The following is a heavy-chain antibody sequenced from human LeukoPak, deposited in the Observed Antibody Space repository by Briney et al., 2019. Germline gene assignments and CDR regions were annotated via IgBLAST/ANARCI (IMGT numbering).Heavy chain of an antibody. J-gene: IGHJ4*02. CDR3: ATDLASIAAAGNSDY. CDR2: FDPEDGET. D-gene: IGHD6-13*01. CDR1: GYTLTELS. V-gene: IGHV1-24*01. Sequence: ASVKVSCKVSGYTLTELSMHWVRQAPGKGLEWMGGFDPEDGETIYAQKFQGRVTMTEDTSTDTAYMELRSLRSEDTAVYYCATDLASIAAAGNSDYWGQGTLVTVSS.